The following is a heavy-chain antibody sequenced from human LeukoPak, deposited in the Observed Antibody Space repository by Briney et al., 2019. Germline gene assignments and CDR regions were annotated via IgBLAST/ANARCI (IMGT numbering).Heavy chain of an antibody. CDR3: AKVAGRGLRYSSSWQLFFFDY. CDR1: GFTFSGYW. CDR2: TNKEGTGT. V-gene: IGHV3-74*01. D-gene: IGHD6-13*01. J-gene: IGHJ4*02. Sequence: GGSLRLSCAASGFTFSGYWMHWVRQAPGKGLVWVSRTNKEGTGTTYADSVRGRFTISRDNSKNTLYLQMNSLRAEDTAVYYCAKVAGRGLRYSSSWQLFFFDYWGQGTLVTVSS.